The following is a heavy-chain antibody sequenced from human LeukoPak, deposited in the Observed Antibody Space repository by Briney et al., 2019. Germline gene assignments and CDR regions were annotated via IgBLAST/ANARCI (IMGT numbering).Heavy chain of an antibody. CDR3: ARQDIVERIAAAGIWGRIGKRWINFVY. CDR1: GFTFSTYW. D-gene: IGHD6-13*01. J-gene: IGHJ4*02. CDR2: IKEDGSEK. Sequence: GGSLRLSCAASGFTFSTYWLSWVRQAPGKGLEWVANIKEDGSEKYYMDSVKGRFTISRDNAKNSLYLQMNSLRAEDTAVYYCARQDIVERIAAAGIWGRIGKRWINFVYRGQGTLVTVSS. V-gene: IGHV3-7*01.